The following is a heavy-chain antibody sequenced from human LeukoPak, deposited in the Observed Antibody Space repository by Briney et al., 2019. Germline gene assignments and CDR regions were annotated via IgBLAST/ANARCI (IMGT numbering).Heavy chain of an antibody. D-gene: IGHD1-26*01. CDR3: ARHYDY. V-gene: IGHV3-74*01. J-gene: IGHJ4*02. CDR1: GFTFSDYY. Sequence: GGSLRLSCVASGFTFSDYYMHWVRQAPGKGLVWVSRINNDGSSATYADSVKGRFTISRDNAKNTLYLQMDSLRAEDTAVYYCARHYDYWGRGTLVTVSS. CDR2: INNDGSSA.